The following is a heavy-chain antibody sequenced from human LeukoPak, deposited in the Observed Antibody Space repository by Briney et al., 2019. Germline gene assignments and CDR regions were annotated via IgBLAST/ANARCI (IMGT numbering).Heavy chain of an antibody. CDR2: ISSSSSYI. CDR1: GFTFSDHY. J-gene: IGHJ4*02. D-gene: IGHD3-16*02. CDR3: ARDKILTTPTFGGVIVDY. V-gene: IGHV3-11*06. Sequence: GGSLRLSCVASGFTFSDHYMSWVRQAPGKGLEWVSSISSSSSYIYYADSVKGRFTISRDNAKNSLYLQMNSLRAEDTAVYYCARDKILTTPTFGGVIVDYWGQGTLVTVSS.